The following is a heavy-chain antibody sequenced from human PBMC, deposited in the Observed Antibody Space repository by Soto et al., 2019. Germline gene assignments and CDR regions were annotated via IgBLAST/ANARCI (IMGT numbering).Heavy chain of an antibody. J-gene: IGHJ4*02. CDR2: INPYNGHT. Sequence: QVQLVQSGAEVKKPGASVKVSCKASGYTFTDYGLSWVRQAPGQGLEWMGWINPYNGHTNYARNLQDRVTMTTDTPTTPAYLDLRSLGSDDTAMYYCARGFCATTTCYDVDYWGQGTLVTVSS. CDR3: ARGFCATTTCYDVDY. CDR1: GYTFTDYG. V-gene: IGHV1-18*01. D-gene: IGHD2-2*01.